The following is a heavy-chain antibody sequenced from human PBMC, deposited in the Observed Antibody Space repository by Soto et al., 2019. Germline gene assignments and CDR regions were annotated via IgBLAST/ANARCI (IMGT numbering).Heavy chain of an antibody. V-gene: IGHV4-30-4*01. D-gene: IGHD2-8*01. J-gene: IGHJ2*01. CDR3: AREIMPLTNDSYFDL. CDR1: GGSISGGVHS. CDR2: IFDSGST. Sequence: QVQLQESGPGLVKPSETLSLTCTVSGGSISGGVHSWSWIRQPPGKGLEWIGHIFDSGSTYYNPSLRSRLTISVDTSKNQCSLRLSSVTAADTAVYYCAREIMPLTNDSYFDLWGRGTLVTVSS.